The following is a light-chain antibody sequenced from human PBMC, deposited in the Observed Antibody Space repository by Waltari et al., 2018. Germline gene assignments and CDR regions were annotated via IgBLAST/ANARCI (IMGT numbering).Light chain of an antibody. CDR3: SAWDSSLSAWV. Sequence: QAGLTQPPSVSKGLRQTATLTCTGNSNNVGNQGAAWLQQHQGHPPKLLSYRNNNRPSGISERFSGSRSGNTATLTITGLQPEDEADYYCSAWDSSLSAWVFGGGTKLTVL. V-gene: IGLV10-54*04. CDR2: RNN. CDR1: SNNVGNQG. J-gene: IGLJ3*02.